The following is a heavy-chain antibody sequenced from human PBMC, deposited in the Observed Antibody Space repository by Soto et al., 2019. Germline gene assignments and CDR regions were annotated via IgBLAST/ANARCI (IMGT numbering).Heavy chain of an antibody. CDR1: GDSVSNGGSY. CDR3: AREVAAPPYIEY. D-gene: IGHD2-15*01. V-gene: IGHV4-31*03. J-gene: IGHJ4*02. CDR2: IYYTGST. Sequence: QVQLQESGPGLVKPSQTLSLTCTVSGDSVSNGGSYWNWIRQYPGKGLEWIGYIYYTGSTSSNPSLESRLTISAVTSKTQFSLRLRAVTAADTAVYYCAREVAAPPYIEYWGQGALVTISS.